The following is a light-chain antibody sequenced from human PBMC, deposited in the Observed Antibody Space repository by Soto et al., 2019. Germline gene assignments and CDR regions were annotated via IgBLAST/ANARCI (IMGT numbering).Light chain of an antibody. CDR2: DVS. V-gene: IGLV2-18*02. Sequence: QSALTQPPSVSGSPGQSVAISCTGTSSDVGSYNRVSWYQQPPGTAPKLMIYDVSNRPSGVPDRFSGSKSGNTAPLTSSRLQAEDEAEYYCRSFTTSSTDVFGTGTKVTVL. CDR1: SSDVGSYNR. J-gene: IGLJ1*01. CDR3: RSFTTSSTDV.